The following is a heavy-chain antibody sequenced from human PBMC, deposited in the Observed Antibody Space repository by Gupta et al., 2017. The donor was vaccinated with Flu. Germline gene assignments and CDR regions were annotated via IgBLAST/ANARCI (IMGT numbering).Heavy chain of an antibody. CDR3: ARCGYSSSWADYYGMDV. V-gene: IGHV3-11*01. J-gene: IGHJ6*02. Sequence: GKGLEWVSYISSSVSTIYYADSVKGRFTISRDNAKNSLYLQMNSLRAEDTAVYYCARCGYSSSWADYYGMDVWGQGTTVTVSS. D-gene: IGHD6-13*01. CDR2: ISSSVSTI.